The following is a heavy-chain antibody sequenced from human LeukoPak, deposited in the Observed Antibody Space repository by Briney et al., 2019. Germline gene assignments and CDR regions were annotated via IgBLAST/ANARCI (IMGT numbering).Heavy chain of an antibody. CDR1: GFTFSSYS. CDR2: ISSSSSYI. D-gene: IGHD2-2*02. V-gene: IGHV3-21*01. Sequence: GGSLRLSCAASGFTFSSYSMNWVRQAPGKGLEWVSSISSSSSYIYYADSVKGRFTISRDNAKNSLYLQMNSLRAEDTAVYYCARDRGYCSSTSCYTEVFDYWGQGTLVTVSS. CDR3: ARDRGYCSSTSCYTEVFDY. J-gene: IGHJ4*02.